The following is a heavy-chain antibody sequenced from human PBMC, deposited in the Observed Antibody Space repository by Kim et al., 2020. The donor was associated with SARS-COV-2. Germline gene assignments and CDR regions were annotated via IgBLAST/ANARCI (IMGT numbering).Heavy chain of an antibody. CDR1: GFTFGDYA. J-gene: IGHJ4*02. V-gene: IGHV3-49*03. Sequence: GGSLRLSCTASGFTFGDYAMSWFRQASGKGLEWVGFIRSKAYGGTTEYAASVKGRFTISRDDSKSIAYLQMNSLKTEDTAVYYCTRDPRSSSWTIDYWGQGTLVTVSS. CDR3: TRDPRSSSWTIDY. CDR2: IRSKAYGGTT. D-gene: IGHD6-13*01.